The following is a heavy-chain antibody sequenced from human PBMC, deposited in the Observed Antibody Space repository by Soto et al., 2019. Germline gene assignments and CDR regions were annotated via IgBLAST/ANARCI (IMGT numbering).Heavy chain of an antibody. D-gene: IGHD3-3*01. CDR3: AKDPEIFGVVIRYYFDY. V-gene: IGHV3-23*01. CDR1: GFTFSSYA. J-gene: IGHJ4*02. Sequence: EVQLLESGGGLVQPGGSLRLSCAASGFTFSSYAMSWVRQAPGKGLEWVSAISGSGGSTYYADSVKGRFTISRDNSKNTLYLQMNSLRAEDTAVYYCAKDPEIFGVVIRYYFDYWGQGTLVTVSS. CDR2: ISGSGGST.